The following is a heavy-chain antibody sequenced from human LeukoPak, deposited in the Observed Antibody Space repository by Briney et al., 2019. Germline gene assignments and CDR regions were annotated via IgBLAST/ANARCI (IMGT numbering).Heavy chain of an antibody. Sequence: GGSLRLSCAASGFTFRTYSINWVRQAPGKGLEWVSSISSSSSYIYYADSVKGRFTISRDNAKNSLYLQMISLRAEDTAVYYCARDLSVGAKPDLGFDYWGQGTLVTVSS. J-gene: IGHJ4*02. V-gene: IGHV3-21*01. CDR1: GFTFRTYS. CDR3: ARDLSVGAKPDLGFDY. CDR2: ISSSSSYI. D-gene: IGHD1-26*01.